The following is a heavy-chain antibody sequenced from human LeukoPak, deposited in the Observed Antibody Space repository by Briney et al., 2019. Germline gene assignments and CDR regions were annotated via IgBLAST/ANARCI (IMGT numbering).Heavy chain of an antibody. D-gene: IGHD6-19*01. CDR3: ARLNSSGLQFDY. V-gene: IGHV4-39*07. J-gene: IGHJ4*02. Sequence: SETLSLTCTVSGYSISSSSYYWGWIRQPPGKGLEWIGSIYYSGSTYYNPSLKSRVTISVDTSKNQFSLKLSSVTAADTAVYYCARLNSSGLQFDYWGQGTLVTVSS. CDR2: IYYSGST. CDR1: GYSISSSSYY.